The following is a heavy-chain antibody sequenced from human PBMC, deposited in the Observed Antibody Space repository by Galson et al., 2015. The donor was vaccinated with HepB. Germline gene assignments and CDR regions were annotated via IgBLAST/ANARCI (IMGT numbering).Heavy chain of an antibody. D-gene: IGHD6-25*01. CDR3: AREAASTYSFDS. CDR2: TYYRSQWYN. CDR1: GDSVSSNGAV. Sequence: CAISGDSVSSNGAVWHWIRQSPSRGLEWLGRTYYRSQWYNGYAVSVRSRITINPDTSKNQFSLQLNSVTPEDTAVYYCAREAASTYSFDSWGQGTLITVSS. J-gene: IGHJ4*02. V-gene: IGHV6-1*01.